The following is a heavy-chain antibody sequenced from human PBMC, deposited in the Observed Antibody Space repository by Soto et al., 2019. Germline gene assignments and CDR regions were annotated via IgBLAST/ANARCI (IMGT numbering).Heavy chain of an antibody. Sequence: QVQLVESGGGVVQPGRSLRLSCAASGFTFSSYGMHWVRQAPGKGLEWVAVIWYDGSNKYYADSVKGRFTISRDNSKNTLYLQMNSLRAEDTAVYYCASNALYYYGSVSHFAPFDYWGQGPLVTVSS. J-gene: IGHJ4*02. D-gene: IGHD3-10*01. CDR3: ASNALYYYGSVSHFAPFDY. CDR2: IWYDGSNK. CDR1: GFTFSSYG. V-gene: IGHV3-33*01.